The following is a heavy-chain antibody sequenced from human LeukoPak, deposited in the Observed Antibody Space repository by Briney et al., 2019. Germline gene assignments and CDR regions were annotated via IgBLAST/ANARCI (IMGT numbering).Heavy chain of an antibody. Sequence: ASVTVSCKASGYTFTSYGISRVRQAPGQGLEWMGWISANNGNTKYNTKYAQNLQGRVTMTTDISTSTAYMELRTLRSDDTAVYYCARDRDRSGSQSYWGQGTLVTVSS. CDR3: ARDRDRSGSQSY. CDR2: ISANNGNTKYNT. D-gene: IGHD1-26*01. J-gene: IGHJ4*02. CDR1: GYTFTSYG. V-gene: IGHV1-18*01.